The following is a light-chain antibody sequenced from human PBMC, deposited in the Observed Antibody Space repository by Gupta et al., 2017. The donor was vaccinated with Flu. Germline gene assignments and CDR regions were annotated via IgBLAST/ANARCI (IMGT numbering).Light chain of an antibody. V-gene: IGLV2-14*01. CDR2: EVS. J-gene: IGLJ1*01. Sequence: QSALTQPASVTGSPGQSITISCTETGSDVGGYNYVSWYQQHAGKAPKLMFFEVSSRPAGVSNRFAGYKSGNTASLTISGLHAEDEDYYYCSSYTGRVYVFGTGTKVTVL. CDR3: SSYTGRVYV. CDR1: GSDVGGYNY.